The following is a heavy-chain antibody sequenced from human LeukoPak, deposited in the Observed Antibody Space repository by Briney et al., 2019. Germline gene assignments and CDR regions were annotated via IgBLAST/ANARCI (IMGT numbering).Heavy chain of an antibody. V-gene: IGHV1-18*01. J-gene: IGHJ1*01. CDR3: ARSYDSSPAEYFQH. Sequence: ASVKVSCKASGYTFTSYGISWVRQAPGQGLEWMGWISAYNGNTNYAQKLQGRVTMTTDTSTSTAYMELSSLRSEDTAVYYCARSYDSSPAEYFQHWGQGTLVTVSS. CDR1: GYTFTSYG. CDR2: ISAYNGNT. D-gene: IGHD3-22*01.